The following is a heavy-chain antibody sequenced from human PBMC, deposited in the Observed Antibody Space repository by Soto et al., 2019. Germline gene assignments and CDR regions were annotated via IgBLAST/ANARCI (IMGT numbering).Heavy chain of an antibody. D-gene: IGHD3-10*01. V-gene: IGHV3-23*01. CDR1: GFTFSSYS. Sequence: GGSLRLSCAASGFTFSSYSMSWVRQAPGKGLEWVSGFRTGGNDGTTYYADSVKGRFTISRDNSKNTLFLQMNSLRAEDTAIYYCAKKVNSGPGSQYFDYWGQGTLVTVSS. CDR2: FRTGGNDGTT. CDR3: AKKVNSGPGSQYFDY. J-gene: IGHJ4*02.